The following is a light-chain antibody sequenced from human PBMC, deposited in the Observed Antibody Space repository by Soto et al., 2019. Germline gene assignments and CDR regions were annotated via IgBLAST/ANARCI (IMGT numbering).Light chain of an antibody. V-gene: IGLV3-21*02. J-gene: IGLJ2*01. CDR1: NIGYKS. CDR2: DDS. Sequence: SYELTQAPAVSVAPGQTARITCGGKNIGYKSVHWYQQRPGQAPVLVVYDDSDRPSGIPERFSGSNSGNTATLTISRVEAGDEADYYCAAWDDGLEDLLFGGGTKLTVL. CDR3: AAWDDGLEDLL.